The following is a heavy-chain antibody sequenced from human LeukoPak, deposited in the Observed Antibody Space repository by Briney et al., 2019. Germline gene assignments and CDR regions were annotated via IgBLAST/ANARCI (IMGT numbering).Heavy chain of an antibody. V-gene: IGHV3-23*01. Sequence: GGSLRLSCAASGITFSRYGMSWVRRAPGKGLEWVSSISVRGDIYYADSVKGRFTISRDNSKTTSYMEMNSLRAEDTAVYFCAAYGSGSPPYHFDYWGQGTLVTVSS. J-gene: IGHJ4*02. D-gene: IGHD3-10*01. CDR1: GITFSRYG. CDR3: AAYGSGSPPYHFDY. CDR2: ISVRGDI.